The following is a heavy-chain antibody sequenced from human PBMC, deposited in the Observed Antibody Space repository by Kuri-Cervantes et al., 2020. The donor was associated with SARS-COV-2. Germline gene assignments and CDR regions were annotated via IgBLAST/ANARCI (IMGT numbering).Heavy chain of an antibody. D-gene: IGHD6-19*01. CDR1: GFTFDDYG. CDR2: INWNGGST. Sequence: GGSLRLSCAASGFTFDDYGMSWVRQAPGKGLEWVSRINWNGGSTGYADSVKGRFTISRDNAKNSLYLQMNNLRAEDTALNFCARDPTGVAGVGRFFDYWGQGALVTVSS. V-gene: IGHV3-20*04. J-gene: IGHJ4*02. CDR3: ARDPTGVAGVGRFFDY.